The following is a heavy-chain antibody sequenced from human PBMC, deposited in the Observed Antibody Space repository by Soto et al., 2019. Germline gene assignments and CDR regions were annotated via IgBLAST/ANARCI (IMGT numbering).Heavy chain of an antibody. Sequence: QVQLVQSGAEVKKPGASVKVSCKASGYTFTSYGISWVRQAPGQGLEWMGWISAYNGNTNYAQKLQGRVTMTTDTSXSXXYMELRSLRSDDTAVYYCARGPITMVRGVNPIRGYWGQGTLVTVSS. D-gene: IGHD3-10*01. J-gene: IGHJ4*02. CDR2: ISAYNGNT. CDR3: ARGPITMVRGVNPIRGY. V-gene: IGHV1-18*01. CDR1: GYTFTSYG.